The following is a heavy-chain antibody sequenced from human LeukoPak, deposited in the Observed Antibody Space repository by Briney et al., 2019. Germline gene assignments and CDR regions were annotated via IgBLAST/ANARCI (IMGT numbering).Heavy chain of an antibody. CDR2: ISSSGSTI. D-gene: IGHD3-22*01. Sequence: PGGSLRLSCAASGFTFSSCEMNWVRQAPGKGLEWVSYISSSGSTIYYADSVKGRFTISRDNAKNSLYLQMNSLRAEDTAVYYCARDDYYDSSGYSPYQTFDYWGQGTLVTVSS. CDR1: GFTFSSCE. V-gene: IGHV3-48*03. J-gene: IGHJ4*02. CDR3: ARDDYYDSSGYSPYQTFDY.